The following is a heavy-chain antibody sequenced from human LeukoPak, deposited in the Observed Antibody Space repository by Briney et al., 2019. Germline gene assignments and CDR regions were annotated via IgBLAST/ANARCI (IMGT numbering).Heavy chain of an antibody. CDR1: GGSISSGGYY. J-gene: IGHJ4*02. CDR2: IYYSGST. Sequence: SETLSLTCTVSGGSISSGGYYWSWIRQHPGKGLEWIGYIYYSGSTYYNPSLKSRVTISVDTSKNQFSLKLSSVTAADTAVYYCARGGYDSSGYYAPDERNFDYWGQGTLVTVSS. CDR3: ARGGYDSSGYYAPDERNFDY. V-gene: IGHV4-31*03. D-gene: IGHD3-22*01.